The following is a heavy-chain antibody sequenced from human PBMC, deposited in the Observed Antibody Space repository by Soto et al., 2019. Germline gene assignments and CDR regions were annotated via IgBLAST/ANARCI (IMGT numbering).Heavy chain of an antibody. CDR3: ARVWGGAFDF. Sequence: SETLSLTCTVSGGSISSYYWSWIRQPPGKGLEWIGYIYYSGSTNYNPSLKSRVTISVDTSKNQFSLMLSSVTAADTAVYYCARVWGGAFDFWGQGTMVTFSS. CDR2: IYYSGST. V-gene: IGHV4-59*01. D-gene: IGHD3-10*01. J-gene: IGHJ3*01. CDR1: GGSISSYY.